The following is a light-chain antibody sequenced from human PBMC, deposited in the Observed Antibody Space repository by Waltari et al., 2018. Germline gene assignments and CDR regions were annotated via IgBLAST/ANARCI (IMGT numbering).Light chain of an antibody. CDR3: LRYNSAPLT. CDR2: AAS. V-gene: IGKV1-27*01. CDR1: QGISDY. Sequence: DIQMTQSPSSLSASVGDRVTITCRASQGISDYLAWYQQRPGKVPRLLIYAASTLQSGVPSRFSGSGSGTDFTLTINTLQPEDVATYFCLRYNSAPLTFGGGTKVEIK. J-gene: IGKJ4*01.